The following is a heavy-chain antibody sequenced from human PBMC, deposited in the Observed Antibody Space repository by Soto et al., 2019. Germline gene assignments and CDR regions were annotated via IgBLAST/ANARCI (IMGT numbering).Heavy chain of an antibody. CDR2: INQDGSEI. CDR1: GFTFSSYC. CDR3: SRSLDV. Sequence: GGSLRLSCAASGFTFSSYCMHWARQVPGKGLEWVANINQDGSEIYYVDSVKGLFTISRDNSKNSLYLEMNSLRTEDTAVYHCSRSLDVWGQGTTVTVSS. V-gene: IGHV3-7*05. J-gene: IGHJ6*02.